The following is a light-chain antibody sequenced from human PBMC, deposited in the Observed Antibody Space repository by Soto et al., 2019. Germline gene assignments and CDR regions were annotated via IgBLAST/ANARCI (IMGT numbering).Light chain of an antibody. V-gene: IGKV3-11*01. CDR1: QSVSSN. J-gene: IGKJ5*01. CDR2: DAS. CDR3: QQYSKWPIT. Sequence: EIVMTQSPATLSVSPGERATLSCRASQSVSSNLAWYQQKPGQAPRLLIYDASNRATGIPARFSGSGSGTDFTLTISSLEPEDFAVYYCQQYSKWPITFGQGTRLEIK.